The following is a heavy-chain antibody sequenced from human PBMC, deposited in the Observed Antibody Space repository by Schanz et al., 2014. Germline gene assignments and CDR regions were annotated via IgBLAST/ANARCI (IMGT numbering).Heavy chain of an antibody. V-gene: IGHV1-46*01. CDR2: INPSGGST. D-gene: IGHD5-18*01. CDR3: ARDRVYSYGLPADY. J-gene: IGHJ4*02. CDR1: GYTFTTYY. Sequence: QVQLVQSGAEVKEPGASVKLSCKSSGYTFTTYYIHWVRQAPGQGLEWMATINPSGGSTSFAQKFQGRVTMTRDTSTSTVYMELSSLRSEDTAVYYCARDRVYSYGLPADYWGQGTLVTVSS.